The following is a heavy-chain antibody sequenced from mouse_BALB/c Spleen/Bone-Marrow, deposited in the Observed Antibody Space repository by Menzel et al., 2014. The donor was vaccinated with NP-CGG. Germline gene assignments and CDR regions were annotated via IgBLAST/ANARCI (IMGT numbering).Heavy chain of an antibody. D-gene: IGHD1-2*01. CDR2: IDPANGNT. CDR1: GFNIKDTY. J-gene: IGHJ1*01. CDR3: ARGGTTATWYFDV. Sequence: EVQRVESGAELVKPGASVKLSCTASGFNIKDTYMHWVKQRPEQGLEWIGRIDPANGNTKYDPKFQGKATITADTSSNTAYLQLSSLTSGDTAVYYCARGGTTATWYFDVWGAGSTVTVSS. V-gene: IGHV14-3*02.